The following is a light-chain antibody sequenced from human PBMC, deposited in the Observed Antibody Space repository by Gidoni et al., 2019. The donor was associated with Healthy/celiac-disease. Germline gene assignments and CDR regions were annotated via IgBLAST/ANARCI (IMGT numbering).Light chain of an antibody. J-gene: IGKJ4*01. CDR1: QGISSY. Sequence: IRRTQSPSSLSASTGDRVNITCRASQGISSYLAWYQQKPGKAPKLLIYAASTLQSGVPSRFSGSGSGTDFTLTISCLQSEDFATYYCQQYYSYPRTFGGGTKVEI. CDR2: AAS. V-gene: IGKV1-8*01. CDR3: QQYYSYPRT.